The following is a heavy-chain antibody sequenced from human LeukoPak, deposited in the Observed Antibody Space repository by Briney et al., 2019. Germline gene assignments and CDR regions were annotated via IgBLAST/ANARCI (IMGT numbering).Heavy chain of an antibody. CDR1: GGSISSYY. J-gene: IGHJ4*02. V-gene: IGHV4-59*01. CDR3: AREGRDGSDY. CDR2: IYYSGST. D-gene: IGHD5-24*01. Sequence: PSETLSLTCTVSGGSISSYYWSWIRQPPGKGLEWIGYIYYSGSTNYNPSLKSRVTISVDTSKNQLSLKLSSVTAADTAVYYCAREGRDGSDYWGQGTLVTVSS.